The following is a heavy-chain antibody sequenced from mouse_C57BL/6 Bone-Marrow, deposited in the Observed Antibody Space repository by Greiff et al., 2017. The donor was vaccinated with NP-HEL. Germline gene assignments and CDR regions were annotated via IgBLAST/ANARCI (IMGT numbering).Heavy chain of an antibody. CDR3: TGRPFAY. CDR2: IDPENGDT. CDR1: GFNIKDDY. J-gene: IGHJ3*01. V-gene: IGHV14-4*01. Sequence: EVQLQESGAELVRPGASVKLSCTASGFNIKDDYMHWVKQRPEQGLEWIGWIDPENGDTEYASKFQGKATITADTSSNTAYLQLSSLTSEDTAVYYCTGRPFAYWGQGTLVTVSA.